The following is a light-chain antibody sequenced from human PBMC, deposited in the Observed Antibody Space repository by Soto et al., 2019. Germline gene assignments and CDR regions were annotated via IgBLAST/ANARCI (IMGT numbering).Light chain of an antibody. CDR3: QHYNSYPWT. V-gene: IGKV1-5*01. CDR1: QTINNW. CDR2: HAS. Sequence: DIRMTQSPSTLSAPIGDRVTITCRASQTINNWLAWYQQKPGKAPNLLIYHASNLETGVPSRFSGSAFGTEFTLTISSLQPDDFATYYCQHYNSYPWTFGQGTKVEIK. J-gene: IGKJ1*01.